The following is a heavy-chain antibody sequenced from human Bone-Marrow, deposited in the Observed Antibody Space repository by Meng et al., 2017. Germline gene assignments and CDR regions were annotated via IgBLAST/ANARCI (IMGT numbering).Heavy chain of an antibody. CDR1: GFTFSSYG. D-gene: IGHD1-26*01. J-gene: IGHJ6*02. V-gene: IGHV3-33*01. Sequence: GESLKISCAASGFTFSSYGMHWVRQAPGKGLEWVAVIWYDGSNKYYADSVKGRFTISRDNSKNTLYLQMNSLRAEDTAVYYCARENSGGYYYYYGMDVWGQGTTVTVSS. CDR3: ARENSGGYYYYYGMDV. CDR2: IWYDGSNK.